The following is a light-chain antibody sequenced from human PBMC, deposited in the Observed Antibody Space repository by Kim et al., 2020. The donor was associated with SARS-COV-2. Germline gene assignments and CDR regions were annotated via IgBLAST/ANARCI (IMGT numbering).Light chain of an antibody. CDR3: NSRDSSGNL. CDR1: SLRSYY. V-gene: IGLV3-19*01. Sequence: SVALGQTVRITCQGDSLRSYYASWYQQKPGQAPVLVIYGKNNRPSGIPDRFSGSSSGNTASLTITGAQAEDDADYYCNSRDSSGNLFGGGTKVTVL. J-gene: IGLJ2*01. CDR2: GKN.